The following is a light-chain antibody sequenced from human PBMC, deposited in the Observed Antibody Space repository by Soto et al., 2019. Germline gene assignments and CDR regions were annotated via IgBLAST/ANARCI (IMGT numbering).Light chain of an antibody. CDR1: QSVSSSY. J-gene: IGKJ1*01. Sequence: EIVLTHSPGTLSLSPGERATLSCRASQSVSSSYLAWYQQKPGQAPRLLIYGASSRATGIPDRFSGSGSGTDFTLTISRLEPEDFAVYYCQQYGSSPSWAFGQGNQGGYQ. CDR2: GAS. CDR3: QQYGSSPSWA. V-gene: IGKV3-20*01.